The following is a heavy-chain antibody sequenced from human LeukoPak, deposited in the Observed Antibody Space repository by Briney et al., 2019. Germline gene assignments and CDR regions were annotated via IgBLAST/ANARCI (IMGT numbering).Heavy chain of an antibody. V-gene: IGHV3-30*18. CDR1: GFTFSNYG. J-gene: IGHJ6*02. Sequence: PGGSLRLSCAASGFTFSNYGMDWVRQAPGKGLEWVAIISDDGSRKFHADSVKGRFTISRDNSKNTLYLEMNSLRAEDTAVYYCAKTTARGGYYYGLDVWGQGATVTVSS. CDR3: AKTTARGGYYYGLDV. D-gene: IGHD4-4*01. CDR2: ISDDGSRK.